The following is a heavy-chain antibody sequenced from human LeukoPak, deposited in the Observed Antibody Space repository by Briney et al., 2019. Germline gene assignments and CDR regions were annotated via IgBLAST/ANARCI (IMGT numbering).Heavy chain of an antibody. Sequence: ASVKASCKASGGTFSSYAISWVRQAPGQGLEWLGRIIPILGIANYAQKFQGRVTITADKSTSTAYMELRSLRSDDTAVYYCARDSTMIVVAPGYWGQGTLVTVSS. CDR1: GGTFSSYA. V-gene: IGHV1-69*04. CDR2: IIPILGIA. D-gene: IGHD3-22*01. CDR3: ARDSTMIVVAPGY. J-gene: IGHJ4*02.